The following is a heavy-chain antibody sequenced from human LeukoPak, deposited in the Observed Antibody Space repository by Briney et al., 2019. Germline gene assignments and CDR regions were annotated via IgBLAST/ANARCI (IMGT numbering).Heavy chain of an antibody. Sequence: PSETLSLTCTVSGGSTSSGGYYWSWIRQPAGKGLEWIGRIYASGSTNYNPSLKSRITISIDRSKNQFSLKLSSVTAADTAVYYCARVGYSYGRFDYWGQGTLVTVSS. J-gene: IGHJ4*02. D-gene: IGHD5-18*01. CDR2: IYASGST. CDR3: ARVGYSYGRFDY. CDR1: GGSTSSGGYY. V-gene: IGHV4-61*02.